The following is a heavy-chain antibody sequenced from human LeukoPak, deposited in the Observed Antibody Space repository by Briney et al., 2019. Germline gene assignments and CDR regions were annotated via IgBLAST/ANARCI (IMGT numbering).Heavy chain of an antibody. CDR2: IRGTSHGHAT. V-gene: IGHV3-73*01. CDR1: GFTVSDSA. CDR3: TRPNDGNWFDP. Sequence: GGSLKLSCAASGFTVSDSAIHWVRQASGKGLEWVGRIRGTSHGHATAYAASVRGRFTLSRDDSKNTAYLQMDSLKTEDTALYYCTRPNDGNWFDPWGQGTLVTVSS. D-gene: IGHD2-8*01. J-gene: IGHJ5*02.